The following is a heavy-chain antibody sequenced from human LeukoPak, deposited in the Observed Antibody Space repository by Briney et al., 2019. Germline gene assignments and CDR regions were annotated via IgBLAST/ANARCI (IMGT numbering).Heavy chain of an antibody. Sequence: PGGSLRLSCAASGFTFTIYSMSWVRQAPGKGLEWVSSISSSSSYIYYADSVKGRFTISRDNAKNSLYLQMNSLRAEDTAVYYCARGAEELLGVFDIWGQGTMVTVSS. D-gene: IGHD2-15*01. J-gene: IGHJ3*02. CDR1: GFTFTIYS. CDR3: ARGAEELLGVFDI. CDR2: ISSSSSYI. V-gene: IGHV3-21*01.